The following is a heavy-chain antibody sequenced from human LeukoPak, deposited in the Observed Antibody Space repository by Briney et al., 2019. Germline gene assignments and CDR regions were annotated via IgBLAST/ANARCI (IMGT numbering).Heavy chain of an antibody. CDR3: AKLHYFVPGGPDT. D-gene: IGHD3-10*02. J-gene: IGHJ5*02. CDR2: TSGSGVTT. CDR1: GFTFSSYA. V-gene: IGHV3-23*01. Sequence: GGSLRLSCAASGFTFSSYAMSWVRQAPGKGLEWVSGTSGSGVTTYYADSVKGRFTISRDNSKNTLYLQMDSLRAEDTAVYYCAKLHYFVPGGPDTWGREPWSPSPQ.